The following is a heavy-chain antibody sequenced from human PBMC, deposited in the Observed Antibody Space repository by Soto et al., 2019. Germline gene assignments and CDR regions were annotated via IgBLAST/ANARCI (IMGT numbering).Heavy chain of an antibody. CDR1: GGTFSIYG. V-gene: IGHV1-69*13. CDR2: IIPILTTP. Sequence: SVKVSCKASGGTFSIYGFSWVRQAPGQGPEWIRGIIPILTTPNYAQKFQGRVTIVAEESTTTVYMELSSLKFEDTAVYYCATSVGIAPTGEDGMDVWG. D-gene: IGHD2-8*02. J-gene: IGHJ6*02. CDR3: ATSVGIAPTGEDGMDV.